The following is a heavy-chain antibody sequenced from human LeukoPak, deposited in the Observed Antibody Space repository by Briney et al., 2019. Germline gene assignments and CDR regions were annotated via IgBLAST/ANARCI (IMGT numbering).Heavy chain of an antibody. CDR1: GYTFTSYD. J-gene: IGHJ6*03. CDR3: ARVYSSGQNYYYYYYMDV. CDR2: MNPNSGNT. D-gene: IGHD6-25*01. Sequence: GASVKVSCKASGYTFTSYDINWVRQATGQGLEWMGWMNPNSGNTGYAQKFQGRVTMTRNTSISTAYMELSSLRSEDTAVYYCARVYSSGQNYYYYYYMDVWGKGTTVTISS. V-gene: IGHV1-8*01.